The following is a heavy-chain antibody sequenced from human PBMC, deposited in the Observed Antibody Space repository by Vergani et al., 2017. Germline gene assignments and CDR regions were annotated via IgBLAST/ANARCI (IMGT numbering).Heavy chain of an antibody. V-gene: IGHV4-39*01. CDR3: AKGYSSGWYYFDY. CDR1: GGSISSSSYY. Sequence: QLQLQESGPGLVKPSETLSLTCTVSGGSISSSSYYWGWIRQPPGKGLEWIGSIYYSGSTYYNPSRTSRVTISVDTSKNQFSLKLSSVTAADTAVYYCAKGYSSGWYYFDYWGQGTLVTVSS. J-gene: IGHJ4*02. CDR2: IYYSGST. D-gene: IGHD6-19*01.